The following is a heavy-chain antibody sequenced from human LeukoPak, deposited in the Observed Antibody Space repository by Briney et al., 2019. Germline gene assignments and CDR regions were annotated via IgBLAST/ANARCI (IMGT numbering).Heavy chain of an antibody. CDR3: ARSYNWNYIPYYFDY. J-gene: IGHJ4*02. CDR2: IYTSGST. D-gene: IGHD1-7*01. V-gene: IGHV4-4*09. CDR1: GGSISSYY. Sequence: SETLSLTCTVSGGSISSYYWSRIRQPTGKGLEWIGYIYTSGSTNYNPSLKSRVTISVDTSKNQFSLKLSSVTAADTAVYYCARSYNWNYIPYYFDYWGQGTLVTVSS.